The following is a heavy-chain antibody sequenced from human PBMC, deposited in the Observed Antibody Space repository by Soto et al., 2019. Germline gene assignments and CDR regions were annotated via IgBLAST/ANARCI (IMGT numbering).Heavy chain of an antibody. CDR1: GYIFTNYA. V-gene: IGHV1-18*01. CDR2: ISAYNGDT. J-gene: IGHJ6*02. D-gene: IGHD3-3*01. CDR3: ARDGRALSIFGETMDV. Sequence: VHLLQSGGEVKKPGASVKVSCKTSGYIFTNYAINWVRQAPGQGLEWMGWISAYNGDTKYAQRFQGRLTVTTDPSTTTAYMELGSLRSDDTAVDYCARDGRALSIFGETMDVWGQGTTVTVSS.